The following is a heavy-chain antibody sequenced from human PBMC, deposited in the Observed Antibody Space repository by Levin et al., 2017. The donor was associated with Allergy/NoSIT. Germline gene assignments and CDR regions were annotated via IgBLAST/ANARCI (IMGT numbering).Heavy chain of an antibody. CDR3: ATDPLSGRYYSRVLWVDY. D-gene: IGHD1-26*01. J-gene: IGHJ4*02. V-gene: IGHV3-23*01. Sequence: GESLKISCAASGLMFSKYAMSWVRQAPGKGLEWVSAISGSDGDTFYADSVKGRFIVSRDNSKNTLYLEMYNLRAEDTALYYCATDPLSGRYYSRVLWVDYWGQGTLVTVSS. CDR1: GLMFSKYA. CDR2: ISGSDGDT.